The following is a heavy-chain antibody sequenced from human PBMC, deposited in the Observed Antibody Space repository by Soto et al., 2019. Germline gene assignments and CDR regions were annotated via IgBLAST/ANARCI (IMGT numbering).Heavy chain of an antibody. CDR1: GFTFSSYA. CDR2: ISYDGSNK. V-gene: IGHV3-30-3*01. CDR3: ARGKGVYYYYGMDV. D-gene: IGHD3-10*01. J-gene: IGHJ6*02. Sequence: GGSLRLSCAASGFTFSSYAMHWVRQAPGKGLEWVAVISYDGSNKYYADSVKGRFTISRDNSKNTLYLQMNSLRAEDTAVYYCARGKGVYYYYGMDVWGQGSTVTVSS.